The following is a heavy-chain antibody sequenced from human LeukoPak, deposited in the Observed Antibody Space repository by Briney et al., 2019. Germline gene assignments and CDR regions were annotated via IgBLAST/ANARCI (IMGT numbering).Heavy chain of an antibody. V-gene: IGHV1-69*01. CDR2: IIPIFGTA. CDR3: ARAPLGVVVVAARGGYWFDP. D-gene: IGHD2-15*01. Sequence: SVKVSCKASGGTFSSYAISWVRQAPGQGLEWMGGIIPIFGTANYAQKFQGRVTITADESTSTAYMELSSLRSEDTAVYYRARAPLGVVVVAARGGYWFDPWGQGTLVTVSS. CDR1: GGTFSSYA. J-gene: IGHJ5*02.